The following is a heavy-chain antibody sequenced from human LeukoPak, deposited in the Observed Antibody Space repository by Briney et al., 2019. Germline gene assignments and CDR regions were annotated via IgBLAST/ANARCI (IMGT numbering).Heavy chain of an antibody. D-gene: IGHD3-3*01. Sequence: SETLSLICTVSGGSISSHYWSWIRQPPGKGLEWIGYIYYSGSTNYNPSLTSRVTISLDTSKNQFSLKLSSLTAADTAVYYCARRRGDFWSDYYAFDYWGQGTLVTISS. CDR2: IYYSGST. J-gene: IGHJ4*02. V-gene: IGHV4-59*08. CDR1: GGSISSHY. CDR3: ARRRGDFWSDYYAFDY.